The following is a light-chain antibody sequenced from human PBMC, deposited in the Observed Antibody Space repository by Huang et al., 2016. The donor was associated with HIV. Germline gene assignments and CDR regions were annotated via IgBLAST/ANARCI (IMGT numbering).Light chain of an antibody. CDR3: QQYNSYPWT. CDR2: KTS. V-gene: IGKV1-5*03. Sequence: DIQMTQSPSTLSASVGDRVTITCRASQSISNWLAWFQQKPGKAPELLMYKTSTLQIGVPSRFSGSGSGTVFALTISSLQPDDFATYYCQQYNSYPWTFGQGTRVDIK. J-gene: IGKJ1*01. CDR1: QSISNW.